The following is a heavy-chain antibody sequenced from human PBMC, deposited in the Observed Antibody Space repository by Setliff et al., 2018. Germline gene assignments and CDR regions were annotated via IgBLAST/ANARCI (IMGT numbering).Heavy chain of an antibody. CDR3: VKTHWDTWIRGAFDI. CDR2: ISGGCT. V-gene: IGHV3-66*01. Sequence: GGSLRLSCAASGFTFSSSEMTWVRQAPGKGLEWVSSISGGCTYYTDSRKGRFTISRDNSKNTLHLQMSSLRAEDTAVYYCVKTHWDTWIRGAFDIWGQGTMVTVSS. D-gene: IGHD3-10*01. CDR1: GFTFSSSE. J-gene: IGHJ3*02.